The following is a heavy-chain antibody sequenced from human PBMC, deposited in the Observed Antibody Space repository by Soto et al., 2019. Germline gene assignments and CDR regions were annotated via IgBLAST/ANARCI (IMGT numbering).Heavy chain of an antibody. CDR3: AKEKGFGGVRKGMDV. J-gene: IGHJ6*02. V-gene: IGHV3-9*01. D-gene: IGHD3-16*01. CDR1: GFTFDVYA. CDR2: INWNSGSI. Sequence: ESGGGLVQPGRSLRLSCAASGFTFDVYAMHWVRQAPGKGLEWVSGINWNSGSIGYADSVKGRFTISRDNAKNSLYLQMNSLRTEDTALYYCAKEKGFGGVRKGMDVWGQGTTVTVSS.